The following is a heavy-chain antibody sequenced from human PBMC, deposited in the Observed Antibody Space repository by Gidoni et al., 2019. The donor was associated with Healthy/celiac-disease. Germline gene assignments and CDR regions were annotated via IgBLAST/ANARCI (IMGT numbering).Heavy chain of an antibody. J-gene: IGHJ4*02. CDR1: GFTFSSYG. CDR2: ISYDGSNK. CDR3: AKGSGWSDY. D-gene: IGHD6-19*01. V-gene: IGHV3-30*18. Sequence: QVQLVESGGGVVQPGRSLRLSCAASGFTFSSYGMHWVRQAPGKGLEWVAVISYDGSNKYYADSVKGRFTISRDNSKNTLYLQMNSLRAEDTAVYYCAKGSGWSDYWGQGTLVTVSS.